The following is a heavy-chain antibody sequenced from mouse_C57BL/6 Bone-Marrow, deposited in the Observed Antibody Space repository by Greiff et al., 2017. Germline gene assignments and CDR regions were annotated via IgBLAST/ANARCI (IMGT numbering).Heavy chain of an antibody. J-gene: IGHJ2*01. V-gene: IGHV14-4*01. CDR1: GFNIKDDY. D-gene: IGHD1-1*01. CDR2: IDPENGDT. Sequence: EVQLVESGAELVRPGASVKLSCTASGFNIKDDYMHWVKQRPEQGLEWIGWIDPENGDTEYASKFQGKATITADTSSNTAYLQLSSLTSEDTAVYYCTTYGSSSYYFDYWGQGTTLTVSS. CDR3: TTYGSSSYYFDY.